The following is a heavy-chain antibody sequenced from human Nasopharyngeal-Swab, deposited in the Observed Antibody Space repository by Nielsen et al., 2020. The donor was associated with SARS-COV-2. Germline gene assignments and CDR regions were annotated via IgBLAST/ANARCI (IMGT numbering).Heavy chain of an antibody. Sequence: GESLKISCAASGFTFSSYAMSWVRQAPGKGLEWVSAISGSGGSTYYADSVKGRFTISRDNSKNTLYLQMNSLRAEDTAVYYCAKRFTAVVYFDYWGQGTLVTVSS. CDR3: AKRFTAVVYFDY. D-gene: IGHD6-19*01. V-gene: IGHV3-23*01. CDR2: ISGSGGST. J-gene: IGHJ4*02. CDR1: GFTFSSYA.